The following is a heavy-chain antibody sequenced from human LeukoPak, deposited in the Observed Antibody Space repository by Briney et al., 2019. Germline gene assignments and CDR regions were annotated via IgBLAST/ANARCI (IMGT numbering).Heavy chain of an antibody. CDR3: AKEGTTGRKNYYYYMDV. CDR1: GFTFSTYG. V-gene: IGHV3-33*06. J-gene: IGHJ6*03. CDR2: IWYDGSNK. Sequence: GGSLRLSCAASGFTFSTYGMHWVRQAPGKGLEWVAVIWYDGSNKYYADSVKGRFTISRDNSKNTLYLQMNSLRAEDTAVYYCAKEGTTGRKNYYYYMDVWGKETTVTVS. D-gene: IGHD1-7*01.